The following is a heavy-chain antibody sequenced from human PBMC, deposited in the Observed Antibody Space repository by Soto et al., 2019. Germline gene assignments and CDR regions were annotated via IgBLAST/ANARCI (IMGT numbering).Heavy chain of an antibody. V-gene: IGHV4-39*01. J-gene: IGHJ4*02. CDR3: ARRPDYGDSFEY. CDR1: GGSISSSSYY. D-gene: IGHD4-17*01. Sequence: PSETLSLTCTVSGGSISSSSYYCGWIRQPPGKGLEWIGSIYYSVSTYYNPSLKSRVTISVDTSKNQFSLKLSSVTAADTAVYYCARRPDYGDSFEYWGQGTMVTVSS. CDR2: IYYSVST.